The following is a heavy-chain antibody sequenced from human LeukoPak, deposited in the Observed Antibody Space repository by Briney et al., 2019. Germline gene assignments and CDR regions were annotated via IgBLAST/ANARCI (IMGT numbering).Heavy chain of an antibody. J-gene: IGHJ4*02. Sequence: GGSLRLSCAASGFTFSSYAMSWVRQAPGKGLEWVSAISGSGGSTYYADSVKGRFTISRDNSKNTLYLQMNSLRAEDTAVYYCARDSAPAYCGGDCYLLWGQGTLVTVSS. CDR2: ISGSGGST. CDR1: GFTFSSYA. V-gene: IGHV3-23*01. CDR3: ARDSAPAYCGGDCYLL. D-gene: IGHD2-21*02.